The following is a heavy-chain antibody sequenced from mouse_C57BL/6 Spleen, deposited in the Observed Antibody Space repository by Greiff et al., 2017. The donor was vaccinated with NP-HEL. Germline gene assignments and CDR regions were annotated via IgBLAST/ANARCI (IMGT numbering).Heavy chain of an antibody. CDR3: ARHYTTTVVDY. V-gene: IGHV5-6*02. Sequence: EVKLVESGGDLVKPGGSLKLSCAASGFTFSSYGMSWVRQTPDKRLEWVATISSGGSYTYYPDSVKGRFTISRDNAKNTLYLQMSSLKSEDTAMYYCARHYTTTVVDYWGQGTTLTVSS. CDR1: GFTFSSYG. D-gene: IGHD1-1*01. J-gene: IGHJ2*01. CDR2: ISSGGSYT.